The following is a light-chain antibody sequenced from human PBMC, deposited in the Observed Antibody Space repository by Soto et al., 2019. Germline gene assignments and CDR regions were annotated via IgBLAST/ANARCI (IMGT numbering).Light chain of an antibody. CDR1: QSISSY. CDR3: LQDYNYPRT. J-gene: IGKJ1*01. V-gene: IGKV1-6*01. CDR2: AAS. Sequence: IQMTQSPSSLSASVGDRVTIACRASQSISSYLNWYQQKPGKAPKLLIYAASSLQSGVPSRFSGSGSGTDFTLTISSLQPEDFATYYCLQDYNYPRTFGQGTKVDIK.